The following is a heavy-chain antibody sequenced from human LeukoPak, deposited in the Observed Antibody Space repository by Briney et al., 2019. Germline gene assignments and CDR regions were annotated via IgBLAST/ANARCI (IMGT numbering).Heavy chain of an antibody. J-gene: IGHJ3*02. Sequence: GGSLRLSCAASGFTFADYSMNWVRQAPGKGLEWVSSISSSSSYIFYADSVKGRFTISRDNARNSLFLQMNSLRAEDTAVYYCAKEVGYWGYAFDIWGQGTIVTVSS. CDR3: AKEVGYWGYAFDI. V-gene: IGHV3-21*04. D-gene: IGHD2-15*01. CDR2: ISSSSSYI. CDR1: GFTFADYS.